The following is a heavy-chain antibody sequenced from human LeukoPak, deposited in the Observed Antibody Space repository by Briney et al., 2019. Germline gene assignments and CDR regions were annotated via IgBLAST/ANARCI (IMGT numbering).Heavy chain of an antibody. Sequence: PSETLSLTCAVYGGSFSGYYWSWIRQPPGKGLEWIGEINHSGSTNYNPSLKSRVTISVDTSKNQFSLKLSSVTAADTAVYYCARDHSGYDNDAFDIWGQGTMVTVSS. CDR2: INHSGST. CDR1: GGSFSGYY. D-gene: IGHD5-12*01. V-gene: IGHV4-34*01. J-gene: IGHJ3*02. CDR3: ARDHSGYDNDAFDI.